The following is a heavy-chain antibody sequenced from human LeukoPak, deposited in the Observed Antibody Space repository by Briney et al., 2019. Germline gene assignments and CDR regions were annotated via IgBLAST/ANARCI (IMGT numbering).Heavy chain of an antibody. CDR3: ARHCSSTSCYKFVAFDI. Sequence: SETLSLTCTVSGGSISSSSYYWGWIRQPPGKGLEWIGSIYYSGSTYYNPSLKSRVTISVDTSKDQFSLKLSSVTAADTAVYYCARHCSSTSCYKFVAFDIWGQGKMVTVSS. CDR1: GGSISSSSYY. CDR2: IYYSGST. V-gene: IGHV4-39*01. J-gene: IGHJ3*02. D-gene: IGHD2-2*02.